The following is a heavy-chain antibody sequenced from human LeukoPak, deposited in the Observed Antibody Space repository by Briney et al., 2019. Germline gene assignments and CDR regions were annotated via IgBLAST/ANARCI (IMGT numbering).Heavy chain of an antibody. CDR3: ARGIVVVPAVIPDAFDI. CDR1: GGTFSSYA. D-gene: IGHD2-2*02. J-gene: IGHJ3*02. Sequence: SVKVSCKASGGTFSSYAISWVRQAPGQGLEWMGGIIPIFGTANYAQKFQGRVTITTDESTSTAYMELSSLRSEDTAVYYCARGIVVVPAVIPDAFDIWGQGTMVTVSS. V-gene: IGHV1-69*05. CDR2: IIPIFGTA.